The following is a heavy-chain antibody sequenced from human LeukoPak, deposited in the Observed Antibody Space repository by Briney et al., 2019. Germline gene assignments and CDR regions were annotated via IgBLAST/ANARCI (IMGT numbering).Heavy chain of an antibody. CDR1: GFTFSSYA. CDR2: ISYDGSNK. Sequence: GGSLRLSCAASGFTFSSYAMHWVRQAPGKGLEWVAVISYDGSNKYYADSVKGRFTISRDNSKNTLYLQMNSLRAEDTAVYYCARDFYGDPNGVDYWGQGTLVTVSS. D-gene: IGHD4-17*01. J-gene: IGHJ4*02. CDR3: ARDFYGDPNGVDY. V-gene: IGHV3-30*04.